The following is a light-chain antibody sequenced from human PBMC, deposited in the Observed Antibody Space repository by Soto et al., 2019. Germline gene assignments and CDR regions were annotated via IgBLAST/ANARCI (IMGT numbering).Light chain of an antibody. CDR3: QQYINRWT. CDR1: QSISTW. V-gene: IGKV1-5*03. J-gene: IGKJ1*01. Sequence: DIPMTQSPSTLSASVGDRVTITCRASQSISTWLAWYQQQPGKAPKLLIYKASSLESGVPSRFSGSGSGTEFTLTISSLQPDDSATYYCQQYINRWTFGQGTKVEIK. CDR2: KAS.